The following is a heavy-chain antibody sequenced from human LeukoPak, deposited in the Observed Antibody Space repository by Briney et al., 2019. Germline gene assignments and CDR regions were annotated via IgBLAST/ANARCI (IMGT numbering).Heavy chain of an antibody. CDR1: GVYITSNY. J-gene: IGHJ4*02. Sequence: RASETLSLTCSVSGVYITSNYWSWIRQPPGKGLEWLGYTHHSGPTSYNPSLKSLGTMSLDTSNNQFSLKLSSVTAADTAVYYCSRSSGHSYGDFDYWGQGNLVTISS. V-gene: IGHV4-59*01. D-gene: IGHD5-18*01. CDR3: SRSSGHSYGDFDY. CDR2: THHSGPT.